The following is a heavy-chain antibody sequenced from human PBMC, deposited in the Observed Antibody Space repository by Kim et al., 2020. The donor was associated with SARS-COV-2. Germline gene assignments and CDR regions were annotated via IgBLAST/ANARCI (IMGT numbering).Heavy chain of an antibody. CDR3: ARGGVAGQNPFDY. D-gene: IGHD6-19*01. J-gene: IGHJ4*02. Sequence: YVDSVKGRFTISRDNSKNTLYVQMNSLRAEDTAVYYCARGGVAGQNPFDYWGQGTLVTVSS. V-gene: IGHV3-30*01.